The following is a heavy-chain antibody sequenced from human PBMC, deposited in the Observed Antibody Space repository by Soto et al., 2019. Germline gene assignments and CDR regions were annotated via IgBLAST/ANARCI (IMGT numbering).Heavy chain of an antibody. CDR1: GFTLSSYA. J-gene: IGHJ4*02. Sequence: GGSLRLSCAASGFTLSSYAMTWVRQAPGKGLEWVSAISGSGGDTYYADSVKGRFTISRDNSKNTLYLQMNSLRDEDTAVYYCAKGYSTSWYYFDYWGQGTLVTVSS. CDR3: AKGYSTSWYYFDY. CDR2: ISGSGGDT. D-gene: IGHD6-13*01. V-gene: IGHV3-23*01.